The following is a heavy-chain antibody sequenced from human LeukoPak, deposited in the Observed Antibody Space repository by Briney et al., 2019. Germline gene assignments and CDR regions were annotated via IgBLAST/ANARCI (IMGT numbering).Heavy chain of an antibody. D-gene: IGHD3-10*01. J-gene: IGHJ4*02. CDR1: GGSFSGYY. Sequence: SEALSLTCAVYGGSFSGYYWSWIRQPPGKGLEWIGEINHSGSTNYNPSLKSRVTISVDTSKNQFSLKLSSVTAADTAVYYCARNMGYYYGFDYWGQGTLVTVSS. CDR3: ARNMGYYYGFDY. CDR2: INHSGST. V-gene: IGHV4-34*01.